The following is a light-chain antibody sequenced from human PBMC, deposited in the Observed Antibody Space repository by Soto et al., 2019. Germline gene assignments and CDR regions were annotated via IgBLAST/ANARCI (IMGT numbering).Light chain of an antibody. J-gene: IGKJ5*01. CDR3: QHDAHNSPTS. V-gene: IGKV3-20*01. CDR1: QSVSSR. CDR2: GAS. Sequence: EIVLTQSPGTLSLSPGERATLSCRASQSVSSRLAWYQQRPGQAPRLLISGASSRATGIPDRFSGSGSGTDFTLTISSLEPEDFELYYCQHDAHNSPTSFGQGKRLEIK.